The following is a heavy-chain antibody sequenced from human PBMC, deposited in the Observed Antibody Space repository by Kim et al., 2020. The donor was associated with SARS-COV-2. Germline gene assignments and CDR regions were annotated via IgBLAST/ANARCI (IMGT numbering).Heavy chain of an antibody. Sequence: SRKSRVPISVDTSKNQFSLKLSSVTAADTAVYYCARVSSSWYGLRWYFDLWGRGTLVTVSS. CDR3: ARVSSSWYGLRWYFDL. J-gene: IGHJ2*01. D-gene: IGHD6-13*01. V-gene: IGHV4-59*01.